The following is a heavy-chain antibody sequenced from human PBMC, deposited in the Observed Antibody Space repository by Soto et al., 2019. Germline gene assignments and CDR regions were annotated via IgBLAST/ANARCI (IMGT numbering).Heavy chain of an antibody. CDR1: DFTFNNYA. Sequence: WRYLRLFRAASDFTFNNYAMSWVRQAPGKGLECVSGIGGSGRTTYYADSVKGLFTISRDNSNNTLFLQMNSLRAEDTAVYYCAKSRYSDSSGDFYDYWGQGTLVTVSS. D-gene: IGHD3-22*01. CDR3: AKSRYSDSSGDFYDY. CDR2: IGGSGRTT. V-gene: IGHV3-23*01. J-gene: IGHJ4*02.